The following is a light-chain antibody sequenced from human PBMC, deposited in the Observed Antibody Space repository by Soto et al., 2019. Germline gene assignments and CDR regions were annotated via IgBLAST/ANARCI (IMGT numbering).Light chain of an antibody. CDR1: QGIRND. J-gene: IGKJ1*01. CDR3: LQTYNYPRT. Sequence: AIQMTQSPSSLSASVKDRVTITCRAIQGIRNDLGWYQQKPGKAPKLLIYAASTLQSGVPSRFSGSGSGTDFTLTISSLQPEDSTTYYCLQTYNYPRTFGQGTKVEIK. CDR2: AAS. V-gene: IGKV1-6*01.